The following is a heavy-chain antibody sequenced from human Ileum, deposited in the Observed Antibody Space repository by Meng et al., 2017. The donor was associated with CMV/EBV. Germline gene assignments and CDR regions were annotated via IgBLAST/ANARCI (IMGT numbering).Heavy chain of an antibody. V-gene: IGHV4-39*01. CDR1: GFTFNTYW. CDR2: IYYSGST. J-gene: IGHJ4*02. Sequence: GSLRLSCAVSGFTFNTYWMTWVRQAPGKGLEWIGSIYYSGSTYYNPSLKSRVTISVDTSKNQFSLKLSSVTAADTAVYYCASHFDWGQGTLVTVSS. CDR3: ASHFD.